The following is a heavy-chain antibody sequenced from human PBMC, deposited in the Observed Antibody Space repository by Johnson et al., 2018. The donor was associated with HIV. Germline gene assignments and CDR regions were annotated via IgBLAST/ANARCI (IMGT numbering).Heavy chain of an antibody. Sequence: EVQLVESGGGVVQPGRSLRLSCAASGFSFSTYAMHWVRQAPGKGLEWVSGISWNSGSIGYADSVKGRFTISRDNAKNSLYLQMNSLRAEDTALYYCAKKLGPGAISDGGAFDIWGQGTMVTVSS. CDR1: GFSFSTYA. CDR2: ISWNSGSI. V-gene: IGHV3-9*01. J-gene: IGHJ3*02. CDR3: AKKLGPGAISDGGAFDI. D-gene: IGHD2-21*01.